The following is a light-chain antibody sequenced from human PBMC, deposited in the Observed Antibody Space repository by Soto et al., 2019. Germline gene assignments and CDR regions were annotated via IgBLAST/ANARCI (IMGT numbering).Light chain of an antibody. V-gene: IGKV3-20*01. J-gene: IGKJ1*01. CDR2: GAS. Sequence: MAYTQSPGTLSLSPRERATLSCSASQRVSSSYLAWYQQKPGQAPRLLIYGASSRATGIPDRFSGSGSGTDFTLTISRLEPEDFAVYYCQQYGSSPTWTFGQGTKVDIK. CDR1: QRVSSSY. CDR3: QQYGSSPTWT.